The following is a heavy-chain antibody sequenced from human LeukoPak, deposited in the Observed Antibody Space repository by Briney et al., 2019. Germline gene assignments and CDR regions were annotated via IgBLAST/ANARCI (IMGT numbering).Heavy chain of an antibody. CDR1: GITLSNYG. V-gene: IGHV3-23*01. Sequence: GSLRLSCAVSGITLSNYGMSWVRQAPGKGLEWVAGISDSGGRTNYADSVKGRFTISRDNPKNTLYLQMNSLRAEDTAVYFCAKRGVVIRVILVGFHKEAYCFDSWGQGALVTVSS. D-gene: IGHD3-22*01. J-gene: IGHJ4*02. CDR2: ISDSGGRT. CDR3: AKRGVVIRVILVGFHKEAYCFDS.